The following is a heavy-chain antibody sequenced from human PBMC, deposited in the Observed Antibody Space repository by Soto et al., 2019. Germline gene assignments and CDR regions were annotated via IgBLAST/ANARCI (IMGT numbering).Heavy chain of an antibody. V-gene: IGHV4-59*11. J-gene: IGHJ4*02. CDR1: GGPFSDHY. CDR2: ISYSGHTP. Sequence: QVQLQESGPGLVKPSQTLSLTCSVSGGPFSDHYWSWIRQPPGKGLEWIGYISYSGHTPKYNPSLMSRVTVSVGPSKNQFSLNLSAVTAADTAVSYCARGTGFNLFWGPGTVVTVSS. CDR3: ARGTGFNLF. D-gene: IGHD3-9*01.